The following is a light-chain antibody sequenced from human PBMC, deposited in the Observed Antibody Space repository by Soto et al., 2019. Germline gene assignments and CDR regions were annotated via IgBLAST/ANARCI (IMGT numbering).Light chain of an antibody. CDR3: QHDKESST. J-gene: IGKJ1*01. V-gene: IGKV1-5*03. CDR1: QSISSW. Sequence: DIQMTQSPSTLSASVGDRVTITCRASQSISSWLAWYQQKPGKAPKLLIYEASSSEIGVPPRFSGSGFGTEFTLTISSLPPDDFATYYCQHDKESSTFGQGTRLEIK. CDR2: EAS.